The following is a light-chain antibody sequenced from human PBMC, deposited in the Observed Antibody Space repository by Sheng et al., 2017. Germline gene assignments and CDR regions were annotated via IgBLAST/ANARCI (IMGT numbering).Light chain of an antibody. V-gene: IGKV3-20*01. CDR1: QSVSSSY. J-gene: IGKJ4*01. Sequence: EIVLTQSPGTLSLSPGEGATLSCRASQSVSSSYLAWYQQRPGQAPRLLIYGASSRATGIPDRFSGSGSGTDFTLTISRLEPEDFAVYYCQQYDKWPLPFGGGTKVEIK. CDR2: GAS. CDR3: QQYDKWPLP.